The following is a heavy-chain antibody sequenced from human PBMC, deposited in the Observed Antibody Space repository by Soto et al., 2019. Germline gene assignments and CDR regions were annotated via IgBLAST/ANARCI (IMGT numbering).Heavy chain of an antibody. Sequence: SETLSLTCAVYGGSFSGYYWSWIRQPPGKGLEWIGEIYHSGSTNYNPSLKSRVTISVDTSRNQFSLKVNSVTAADTAVYYCARRAVVSVTGSLDNWLDPWGQGILGTVSS. J-gene: IGHJ5*02. CDR1: GGSFSGYY. CDR2: IYHSGST. V-gene: IGHV4-34*01. CDR3: ARRAVVSVTGSLDNWLDP. D-gene: IGHD4-4*01.